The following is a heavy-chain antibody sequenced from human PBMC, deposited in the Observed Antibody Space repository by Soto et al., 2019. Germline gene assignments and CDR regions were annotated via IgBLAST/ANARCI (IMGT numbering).Heavy chain of an antibody. Sequence: ASGKVSCKASGYTFTGYYMHWVRQAPGQGLEWMGWINPNSGGTNYAQKFQGRVTMTRDTSISTAYMELSRLRSDDTAVYYCARDLVVVAATSDAFDIWGQGTMVTVSS. J-gene: IGHJ3*02. V-gene: IGHV1-2*02. CDR3: ARDLVVVAATSDAFDI. D-gene: IGHD2-15*01. CDR1: GYTFTGYY. CDR2: INPNSGGT.